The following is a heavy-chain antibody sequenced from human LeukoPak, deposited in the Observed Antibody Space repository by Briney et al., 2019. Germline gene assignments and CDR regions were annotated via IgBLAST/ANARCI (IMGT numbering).Heavy chain of an antibody. CDR1: VGTFRSFA. CDR2: IIPIFRTA. Sequence: VASVKVSCKASVGTFRSFAISWVRQAPGQGLEWMGGIIPIFRTANYAQKFQGRVTITADESTSTAYMELSSLRSEDTAVYYCARALRYYSDSSGYAFDYWGQGTLVTVSS. V-gene: IGHV1-69*13. D-gene: IGHD3-22*01. CDR3: ARALRYYSDSSGYAFDY. J-gene: IGHJ4*02.